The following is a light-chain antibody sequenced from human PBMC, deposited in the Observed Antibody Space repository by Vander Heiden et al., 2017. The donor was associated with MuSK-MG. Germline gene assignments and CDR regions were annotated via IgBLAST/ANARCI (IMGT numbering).Light chain of an antibody. Sequence: DIQMTQSPSTLSASLGDRVTITCRASQSISSWLAWYQQKPGRAPKLLIYVASSLKSGVPSRFSGSGSGTEFTLTISSLQPDDFATYYCQQDINYPWTFGQGTKVETK. CDR1: QSISSW. CDR3: QQDINYPWT. V-gene: IGKV1-5*03. CDR2: VAS. J-gene: IGKJ1*01.